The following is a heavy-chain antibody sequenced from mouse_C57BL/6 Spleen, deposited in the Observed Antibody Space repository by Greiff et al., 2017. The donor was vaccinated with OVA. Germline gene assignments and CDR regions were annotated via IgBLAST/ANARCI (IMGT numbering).Heavy chain of an antibody. Sequence: EVQRVESGGGLVQPGGSLSLSCAASGFTFTDYYMSWVRQPPGQALEWLGFIRNKANGYTTEYSASVKGRFTISRDNSQSILYLQMNALRAEDSATYYCASLYDGYFSWFAYWGQGTLVTVSA. CDR2: IRNKANGYTT. D-gene: IGHD2-3*01. CDR3: ASLYDGYFSWFAY. V-gene: IGHV7-3*01. J-gene: IGHJ3*01. CDR1: GFTFTDYY.